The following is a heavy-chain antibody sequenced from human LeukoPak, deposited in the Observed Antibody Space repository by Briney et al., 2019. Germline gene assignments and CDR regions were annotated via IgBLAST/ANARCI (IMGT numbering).Heavy chain of an antibody. CDR3: ARDPIRV. Sequence: PGGSLRLSCAASGFTFSSYVMHWVRQAPGKGLEWVAIISYDGSNEYYADSVKGRFTTSRDNSKNTLYLQMNSLRAEDTAVYYCARDPIRVWGKGTTFTISS. J-gene: IGHJ6*04. D-gene: IGHD3-10*01. V-gene: IGHV3-30*04. CDR2: ISYDGSNE. CDR1: GFTFSSYV.